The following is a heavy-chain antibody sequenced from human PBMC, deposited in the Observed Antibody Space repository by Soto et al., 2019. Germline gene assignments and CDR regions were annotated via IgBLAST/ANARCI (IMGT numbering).Heavy chain of an antibody. CDR1: GGSISSSSYY. CDR3: ASSDGGSTIDY. Sequence: QLQLQESGPGLVKPSETLSLTCSVSGGSISSSSYYWGWIRQPPGKGLQWIGTIYYSGSTYYNPSLNSRVTIAVDTSKNQFSLKLSSVTAADTAVYYCASSDGGSTIDYWGQGALVTVSS. CDR2: IYYSGST. J-gene: IGHJ4*02. V-gene: IGHV4-39*01.